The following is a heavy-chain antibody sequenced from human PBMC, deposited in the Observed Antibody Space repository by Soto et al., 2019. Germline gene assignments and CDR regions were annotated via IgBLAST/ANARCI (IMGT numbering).Heavy chain of an antibody. CDR2: INAGNGNT. V-gene: IGHV1-3*01. CDR3: AREGSSPLSNPFDY. Sequence: QVQLVQSGAEVKKPGASVKVSCKASGYTFTSYAMHWVRPAPGQRLEWMGWINAGNGNTKYSQKFQGRVTITRDTSASTAYMELSSLRSEDTAVYYCAREGSSPLSNPFDYWGQGTLVTVSS. J-gene: IGHJ4*02. D-gene: IGHD1-26*01. CDR1: GYTFTSYA.